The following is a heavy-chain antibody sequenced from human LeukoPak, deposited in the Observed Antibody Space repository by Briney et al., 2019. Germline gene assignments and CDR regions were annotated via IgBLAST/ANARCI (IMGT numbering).Heavy chain of an antibody. D-gene: IGHD3-22*01. Sequence: SETLSLTCSVSGGSISSNYWSWFRQPPGKGLEWIGYIYYRGSTTYNPSLKSRVTISVDTSKTQFSLKLTSVTAADTAVYYCAKYRSTSGYVDSWGQGTLVTVSS. J-gene: IGHJ4*02. CDR3: AKYRSTSGYVDS. CDR1: GGSISSNY. CDR2: IYYRGST. V-gene: IGHV4-59*08.